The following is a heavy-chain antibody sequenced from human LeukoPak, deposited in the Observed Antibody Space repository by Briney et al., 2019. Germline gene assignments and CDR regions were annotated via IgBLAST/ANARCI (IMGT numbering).Heavy chain of an antibody. V-gene: IGHV1-69*06. J-gene: IGHJ4*02. CDR3: ARDLDCSGGSCYSREFDY. CDR1: GGTFSSYA. CDR2: IIPIFGTA. D-gene: IGHD2-15*01. Sequence: ASVKVSCKASGGTFSSYAISWVRQAPGQGLEWMGGIIPIFGTANYAQKFQGRVTITADKSTSTAYMELSSLRSEDTAVYYCARDLDCSGGSCYSREFDYWGQGTLVTVSS.